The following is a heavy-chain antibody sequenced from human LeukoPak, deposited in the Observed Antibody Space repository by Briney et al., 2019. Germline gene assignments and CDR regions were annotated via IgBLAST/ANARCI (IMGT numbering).Heavy chain of an antibody. J-gene: IGHJ4*02. V-gene: IGHV3-48*01. Sequence: GGSLRLSCAASGFTFSSYTMNWVRQAPGKGLEWVSYISSSNTTIYYADSVKGRFTVSRDNSKATLYLQMNSLRADDTAVYFCAKRGSSWSYFDYWGQGTLVTVSS. CDR3: AKRGSSWSYFDY. D-gene: IGHD6-13*01. CDR1: GFTFSSYT. CDR2: ISSSNTTI.